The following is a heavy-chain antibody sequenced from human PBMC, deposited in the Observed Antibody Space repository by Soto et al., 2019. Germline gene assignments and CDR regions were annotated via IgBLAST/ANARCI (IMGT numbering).Heavy chain of an antibody. Sequence: GFLRLSWAPAGLSLSSYPIHWVRQAPGKGPVWVSRITEDGSGTTYADSVKGRFTVTRDNAKNTMYLRMSGLGAEDTAVYHCVRGTNGWRGMDYWGQGTLVTVSS. D-gene: IGHD2-8*01. V-gene: IGHV3-74*01. CDR3: VRGTNGWRGMDY. CDR1: GLSLSSYP. CDR2: ITEDGSGT. J-gene: IGHJ4*02.